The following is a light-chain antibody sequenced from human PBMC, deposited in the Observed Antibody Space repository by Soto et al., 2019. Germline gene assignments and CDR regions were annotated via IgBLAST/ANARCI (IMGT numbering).Light chain of an antibody. CDR3: SSYTSTNVYV. CDR2: DVS. V-gene: IGLV2-14*03. CDR1: SSDVGAYNY. Sequence: QSVLTQPASVTGSPRQSLTITCTGTSSDVGAYNYVSWYQQHPGEAPKLLIYDVSNRPSGVSNRFSGSKSGNTASLTISGLQAEDEADYYCSSYTSTNVYVFATVTKVTVL. J-gene: IGLJ1*01.